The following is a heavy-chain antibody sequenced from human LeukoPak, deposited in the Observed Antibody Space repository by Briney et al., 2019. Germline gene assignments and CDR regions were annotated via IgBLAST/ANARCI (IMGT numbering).Heavy chain of an antibody. V-gene: IGHV3-11*01. CDR1: GFTFSDYY. CDR2: ISSSGSTI. D-gene: IGHD3-22*01. CDR3: AKVAPIVVGTFDY. J-gene: IGHJ4*02. Sequence: KPGGSRRLSCAASGFTFSDYYMSWIRQAPGKGLEWVSYISSSGSTIYYADSVKGRFTISRDNAKNSLYLQMNSLRAEDTAVYYCAKVAPIVVGTFDYWGQGTLVTVSS.